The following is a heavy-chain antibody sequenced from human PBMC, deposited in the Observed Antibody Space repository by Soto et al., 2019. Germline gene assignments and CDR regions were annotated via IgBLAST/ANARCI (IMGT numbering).Heavy chain of an antibody. V-gene: IGHV3-21*01. J-gene: IGHJ1*01. D-gene: IGHD5-12*01. CDR2: ISSSSSYI. CDR3: ARAGYSGYDCGHGGEIPNGVFQH. CDR1: GFTFSSYS. Sequence: EVQLVESGGGLVKPGGSLRLSCAASGFTFSSYSMNWVRQAPGKGLEWVSSISSSSSYIYYADSVKGRFTISRDNAKNSRYLQMNRLRAEDRAVYYCARAGYSGYDCGHGGEIPNGVFQHWGQGTLVTVSS.